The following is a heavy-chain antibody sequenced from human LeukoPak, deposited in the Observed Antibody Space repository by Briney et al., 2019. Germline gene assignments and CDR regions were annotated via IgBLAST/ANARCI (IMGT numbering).Heavy chain of an antibody. CDR3: ARADDSSGYYVDY. V-gene: IGHV4-59*01. CDR1: GGSISSYY. D-gene: IGHD3-22*01. CDR2: IYYSGST. Sequence: KPSETLSLTCTVSGGSISSYYWSWIQQPPGKGLEWIGYIYYSGSTNYNPSLKSRVTISVDTSKNQFSLKLSSVTAADTAVYYCARADDSSGYYVDYWGQGTLVTVSS. J-gene: IGHJ4*02.